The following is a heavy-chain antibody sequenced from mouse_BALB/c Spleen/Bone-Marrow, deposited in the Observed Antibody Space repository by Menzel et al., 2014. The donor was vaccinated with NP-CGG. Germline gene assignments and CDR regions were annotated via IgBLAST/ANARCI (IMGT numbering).Heavy chain of an antibody. Sequence: VQLQQSGAELVRPGSSVKISCKASGYAFSSYWMNGVKQRPGQGLEWIGQIYPGDGDTNYNGKFKGKATLTADKSSSTAYMQLSSLTSEDSAVYFCARNSGAMDYWGQGTSVTVSS. D-gene: IGHD3-1*01. V-gene: IGHV1-80*01. CDR3: ARNSGAMDY. CDR1: GYAFSSYW. J-gene: IGHJ4*01. CDR2: IYPGDGDT.